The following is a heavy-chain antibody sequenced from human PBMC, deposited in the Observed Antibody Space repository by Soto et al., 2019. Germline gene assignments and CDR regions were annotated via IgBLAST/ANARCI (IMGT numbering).Heavy chain of an antibody. CDR3: ARSLTEGYCTITGCYTRPLYGMDV. V-gene: IGHV1-2*02. Sequence: ASVKVSCKASGYTFSGYYIHWLRQAPGQGLEWMGWINPNSGGTNYAQKFQGRVTVTRDTPTSTAYMELSRLTSGDTAVYYCARSLTEGYCTITGCYTRPLYGMDVWGQGTTVTVSS. CDR2: INPNSGGT. D-gene: IGHD2-2*02. J-gene: IGHJ6*02. CDR1: GYTFSGYY.